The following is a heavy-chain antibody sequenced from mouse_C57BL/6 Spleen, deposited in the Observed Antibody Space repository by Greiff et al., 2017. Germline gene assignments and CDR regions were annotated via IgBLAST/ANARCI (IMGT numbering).Heavy chain of an antibody. CDR1: GYTFTEYT. Sequence: QVQLKESGAELVKPGASVKLSCKASGYTFTEYTIHWVKQRSGQGLEWIGWFYPGSGSIKYNEKFKDKATLTADKSSSTGYMELSRLTSEDSAVYVCARHEGGQYYFDYWGQGTTLTVSS. CDR2: FYPGSGSI. D-gene: IGHD3-3*01. CDR3: ARHEGGQYYFDY. J-gene: IGHJ2*01. V-gene: IGHV1-62-2*01.